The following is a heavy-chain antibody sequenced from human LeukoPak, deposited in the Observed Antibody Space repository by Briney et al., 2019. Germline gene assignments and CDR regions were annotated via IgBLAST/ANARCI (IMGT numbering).Heavy chain of an antibody. D-gene: IGHD6-19*01. V-gene: IGHV4-39*01. CDR2: IYYSGST. CDR3: ARLFTGYSSGFDY. J-gene: IGHJ4*02. CDR1: GVSVSSGSYY. Sequence: SETLSLTCIVSGVSVSSGSYYWSWIRQPPGKGLEWIGSIYYSGSTYYNPSLKSRVTISVDTSKNQFSLKLSSVTAADTAVYYCARLFTGYSSGFDYWGQGTLVTVSS.